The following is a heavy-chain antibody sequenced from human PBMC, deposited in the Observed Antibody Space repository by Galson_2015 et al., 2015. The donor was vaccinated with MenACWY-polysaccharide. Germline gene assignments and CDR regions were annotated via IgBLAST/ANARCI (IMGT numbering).Heavy chain of an antibody. CDR2: ISYDGSNK. D-gene: IGHD2-2*01. CDR1: GFTFSSYA. Sequence: SLRLSCAASGFTFSSYAMHWVRQAPGEGLGWVAVISYDGSNKYYADSVKGRFTISRDNSKNTLYLQMNSLRAEDTALYYCAREYCDRTSCYGMDVWGQGTTVTVSS. CDR3: AREYCDRTSCYGMDV. V-gene: IGHV3-30-3*01. J-gene: IGHJ6*02.